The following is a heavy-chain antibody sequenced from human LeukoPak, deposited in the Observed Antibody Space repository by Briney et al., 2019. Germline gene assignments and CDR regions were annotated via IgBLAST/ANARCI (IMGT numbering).Heavy chain of an antibody. CDR3: ARTERGGFFDY. V-gene: IGHV3-74*01. CDR1: GFTFNNYW. CDR2: SNGDGSDT. D-gene: IGHD2-21*02. Sequence: GGSLRLSCAASGFTFNNYWMNWVRKVPGKGLIWVSRSNGDGSDTTYADSVKGRFTISRDNRKNTLYLQMNSLRVEDTAVYYCARTERGGFFDYWGQGALVTVPS. J-gene: IGHJ4*02.